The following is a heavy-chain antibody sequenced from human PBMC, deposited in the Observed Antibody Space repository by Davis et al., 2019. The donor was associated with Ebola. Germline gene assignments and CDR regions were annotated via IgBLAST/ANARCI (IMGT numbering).Heavy chain of an antibody. CDR3: ARLRSPRDDAFDI. D-gene: IGHD1-14*01. CDR1: GGSISNHNW. J-gene: IGHJ3*02. Sequence: MPSETLSLTCTVSGGSISNHNWWSWVRQSPGKGLEWIGEIYDSGSTNYNPSLKTRVTISVDTSKNQFSLNLTSVTAADTAVYFCARLRSPRDDAFDIWGQGTLVTVSS. CDR2: IYDSGST. V-gene: IGHV4-4*02.